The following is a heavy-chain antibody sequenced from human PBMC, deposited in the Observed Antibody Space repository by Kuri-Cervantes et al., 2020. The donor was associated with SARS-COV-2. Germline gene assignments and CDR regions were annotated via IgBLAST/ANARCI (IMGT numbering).Heavy chain of an antibody. D-gene: IGHD3-10*01. Sequence: ASVKVSCKASGYTFTGYYMHWVRQAPGQGLEWMGWINPNSGGTNYAQKFQGRVTMTRDTSISTAYMELSRLRSDDTAVYYCARDMVRVYYYMDVWGKGTTVTVSS. CDR3: ARDMVRVYYYMDV. CDR1: GYTFTGYY. CDR2: INPNSGGT. J-gene: IGHJ6*03. V-gene: IGHV1-2*02.